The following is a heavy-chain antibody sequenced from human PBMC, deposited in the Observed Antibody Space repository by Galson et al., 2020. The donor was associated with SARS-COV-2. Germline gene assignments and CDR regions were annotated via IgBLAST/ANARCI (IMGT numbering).Heavy chain of an antibody. D-gene: IGHD2-2*01. CDR2: IYHSGST. V-gene: IGHV4-39*07. CDR3: ARAFGCGTTRGAVIYFDY. J-gene: IGHJ4*02. Sequence: SETLSLTCTVSGGSISSRSYYWGWIRQPPGKGLEWIGSIYHSGSTYYNPSLKSRVTVSVDTSKNQFSLKVNSLTDADTAVYYCARAFGCGTTRGAVIYFDYWGQGTLVTVSS. CDR1: GGSISSRSYY.